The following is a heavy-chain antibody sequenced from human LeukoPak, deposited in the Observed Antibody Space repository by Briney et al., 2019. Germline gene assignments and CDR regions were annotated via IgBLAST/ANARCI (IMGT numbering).Heavy chain of an antibody. J-gene: IGHJ6*04. V-gene: IGHV3-48*03. Sequence: GGSLRLYCAASGFTFSSYEMNWVRQAPGKGLEWVSYISSSGSTIYYADSVKGRFTISRDNAKNSLYLQMNSLRAEDTAVYYCAELGVTMIGGVWGKGTTVTISS. CDR2: ISSSGSTI. D-gene: IGHD3-10*02. CDR1: GFTFSSYE. CDR3: AELGVTMIGGV.